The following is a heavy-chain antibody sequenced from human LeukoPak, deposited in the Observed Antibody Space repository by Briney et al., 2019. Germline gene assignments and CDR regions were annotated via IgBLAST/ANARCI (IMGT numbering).Heavy chain of an antibody. Sequence: GGSLRLSCAASGFTFSSYGMHWVRQAPGKGLEWVAVISYDGSNKYYADSVKGRFTISRDNSKNTLYPQMNSLRAEDTAVYYCAKDIAPKQRSGQLVPGYWGQGTLVTVSS. CDR1: GFTFSSYG. CDR3: AKDIAPKQRSGQLVPGY. D-gene: IGHD6-13*01. CDR2: ISYDGSNK. J-gene: IGHJ4*02. V-gene: IGHV3-30*18.